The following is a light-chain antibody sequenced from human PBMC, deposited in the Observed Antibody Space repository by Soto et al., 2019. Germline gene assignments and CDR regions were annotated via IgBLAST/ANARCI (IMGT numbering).Light chain of an antibody. CDR2: GAS. CDR3: QHYTNWPLT. CDR1: HSVSSR. J-gene: IGKJ4*01. Sequence: EIVMTQSPATLSVSPGERATLYCRASHSVSSRLAWYQQKPSKASMRLFYGASTRAIGLPARFSGSGSGTEFTLTISSLQSEDFAVYYCQHYTNWPLTFGGGTKVDIK. V-gene: IGKV3-15*01.